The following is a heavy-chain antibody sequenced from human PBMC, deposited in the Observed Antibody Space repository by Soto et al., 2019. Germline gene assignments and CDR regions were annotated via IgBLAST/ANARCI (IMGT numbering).Heavy chain of an antibody. CDR3: ARDLIRTEYLNAY. D-gene: IGHD2-2*02. CDR1: GFTFSSYA. V-gene: IGHV3-30-3*01. J-gene: IGHJ4*02. Sequence: GGSLRLSCAASGFTFSSYAMHWVRQAPGKGLEWVAVISYDGSNKYYADSVKGRFTISRDNSKNTLYLQMNSLRAEDTAVYYCARDLIRTEYLNAYWGQGTLVTVSS. CDR2: ISYDGSNK.